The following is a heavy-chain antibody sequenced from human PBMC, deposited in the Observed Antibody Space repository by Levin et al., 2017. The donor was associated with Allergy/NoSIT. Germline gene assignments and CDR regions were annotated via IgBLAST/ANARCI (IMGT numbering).Heavy chain of an antibody. J-gene: IGHJ4*02. CDR3: ASTMVRGVIITYYYFDN. D-gene: IGHD3-10*01. CDR2: LSYDGINK. V-gene: IGHV3-30-3*01. CDR1: GFTFSNYA. Sequence: GGSLRLSCAASGFTFSNYAMHWVRQAPGKGLEWVAVLSYDGINKFYADSVKGRFTISRDNSKNTLYLQMNSLRAEDTAVYYCASTMVRGVIITYYYFDNWGQGTPVTVSS.